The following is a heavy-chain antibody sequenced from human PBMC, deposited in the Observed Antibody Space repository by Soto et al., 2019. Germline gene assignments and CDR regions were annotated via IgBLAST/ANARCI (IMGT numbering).Heavy chain of an antibody. CDR2: IYYSGSP. CDR3: ARDVSPTY. Sequence: SVTLSLTCIVSGDSISPYYWTWIRQPPGKGLEWIGHIYYSGSPNYNPSLKSRVTISVDTSKSQFSLKLSSVTAADTAVYYCARDVSPTYWGQGMLVTVSS. CDR1: GDSISPYY. V-gene: IGHV4-59*01. J-gene: IGHJ4*02.